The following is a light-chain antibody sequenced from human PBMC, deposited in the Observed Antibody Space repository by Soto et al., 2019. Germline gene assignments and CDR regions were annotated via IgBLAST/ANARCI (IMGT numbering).Light chain of an antibody. J-gene: IGKJ1*01. CDR2: DAS. V-gene: IGKV1-33*01. CDR3: QQYIDWPPGT. CDR1: QDIRNN. Sequence: DIQMTQSPSSLSTSVGDSVAITCQASQDIRNNLNWYQQKQGKAPKPLIYDASNLETGVPSRFSGSGSGTDFTLTISSLQPEDVATYYCQQYIDWPPGTFGQGTAVEIK.